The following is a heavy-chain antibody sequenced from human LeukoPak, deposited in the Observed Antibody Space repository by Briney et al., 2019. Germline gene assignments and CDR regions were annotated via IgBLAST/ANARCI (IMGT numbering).Heavy chain of an antibody. J-gene: IGHJ4*02. CDR2: INPNSGGT. CDR1: GYTFTGYY. CDR3: ARTIGAAAGNPIMLLDY. Sequence: ASVKVSCKASGYTFTGYYMHWVRQAPGQGLEWMGWINPNSGGTNYAQKFQGRVTMTRDTSISTAYMELSRLRSDDTAVYYCARTIGAAAGNPIMLLDYWGQGTLVTVSS. V-gene: IGHV1-2*02. D-gene: IGHD6-13*01.